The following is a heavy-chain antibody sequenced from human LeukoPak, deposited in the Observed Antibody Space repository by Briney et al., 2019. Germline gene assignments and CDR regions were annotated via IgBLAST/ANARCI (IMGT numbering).Heavy chain of an antibody. J-gene: IGHJ4*02. D-gene: IGHD3-22*01. CDR2: IYISGNS. V-gene: IGHV4-4*07. CDR1: GGSLSGYY. CDR3: ARSNLGSYDQSDYYQY. Sequence: SETLSLTCTVSGGSLSGYYWNWIRQPAGKGLEWIGRIYISGNSWYKPSLQSRVTMSVDTSKNQFSLKMSSLTAADTAVYYCARSNLGSYDQSDYYQYWGQGTRVTVSS.